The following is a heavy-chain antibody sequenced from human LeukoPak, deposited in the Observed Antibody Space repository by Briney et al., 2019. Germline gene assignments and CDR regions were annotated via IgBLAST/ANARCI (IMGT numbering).Heavy chain of an antibody. CDR3: ARGACISTSCFGGWFDP. V-gene: IGHV4-34*01. CDR2: INHSGST. D-gene: IGHD2-2*01. J-gene: IGHJ5*02. Sequence: SETLSLTCAVYGRSFSGYYWSWIRQPPGKGLEWIGEINHSGSTNYNPTLKSRVTISVDTSKNQFPLKLSSVTAADTAVYYCARGACISTSCFGGWFDPWGQGTLVTVSS. CDR1: GRSFSGYY.